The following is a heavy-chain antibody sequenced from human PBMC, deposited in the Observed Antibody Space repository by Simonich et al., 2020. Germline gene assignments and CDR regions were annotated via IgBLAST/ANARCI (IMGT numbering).Heavy chain of an antibody. CDR3: ARASRGTWWYYYFDY. Sequence: QVQLVQSGAEVKKPGASVKVSCKASGYTFPSYGISWGRQAPGQGLEWMGWLSAYKGNPNYAQKLQGRVTMTTDTSTSTAYMELRSLRSDDTAVYYCARASRGTWWYYYFDYWGQGTLVTVSS. J-gene: IGHJ4*02. CDR2: LSAYKGNP. CDR1: GYTFPSYG. D-gene: IGHD2-15*01. V-gene: IGHV1-18*01.